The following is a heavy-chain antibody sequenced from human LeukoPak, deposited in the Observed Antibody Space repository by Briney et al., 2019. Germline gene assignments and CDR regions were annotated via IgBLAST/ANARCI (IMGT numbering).Heavy chain of an antibody. Sequence: SETLSLTCAVSGGSISSSYWWSWVRQPPGKGLEWIGEVYHSGSTNYYPSLKSRVTISIEKSKNQFSLKLSSVTAADTAVYYCARTGVLDYLYYFDYWGQGTLVTVSS. CDR3: ARTGVLDYLYYFDY. V-gene: IGHV4-4*02. CDR1: GGSISSSYW. CDR2: VYHSGST. J-gene: IGHJ4*02. D-gene: IGHD2-2*03.